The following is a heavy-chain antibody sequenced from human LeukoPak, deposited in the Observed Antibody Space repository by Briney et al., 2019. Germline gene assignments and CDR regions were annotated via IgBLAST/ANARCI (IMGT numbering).Heavy chain of an antibody. V-gene: IGHV4-59*01. CDR1: GGSISSYY. CDR3: ARARPAYYYDSSGYYYFDY. Sequence: PSETLSLTCTVSGGSISSYYWSWLRQPPGKGLEWIGYIYYSGSTNYNPSLKSRVTISVDTSKNQFSLKLSSVTAADTAVYYCARARPAYYYDSSGYYYFDYWGQGTLVTVSS. D-gene: IGHD3-22*01. J-gene: IGHJ4*02. CDR2: IYYSGST.